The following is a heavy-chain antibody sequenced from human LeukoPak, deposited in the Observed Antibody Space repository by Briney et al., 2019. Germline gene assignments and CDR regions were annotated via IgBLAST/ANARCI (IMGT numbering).Heavy chain of an antibody. CDR1: GFTFSSYA. Sequence: GGSLRLSCAASGFTFSSYAMSWVRQAPGKGLEWVSAISGSGGSTCYADSVKGRFTISRDNSKNTLYLQMNSLRAEDTAVYYCAKDLLGYYDSSGYSPFGYWGQGTLVTVSS. V-gene: IGHV3-23*01. CDR3: AKDLLGYYDSSGYSPFGY. CDR2: ISGSGGST. J-gene: IGHJ4*02. D-gene: IGHD3-22*01.